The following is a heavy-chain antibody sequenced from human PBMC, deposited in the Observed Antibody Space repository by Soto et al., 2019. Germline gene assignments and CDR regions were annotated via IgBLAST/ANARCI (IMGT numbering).Heavy chain of an antibody. D-gene: IGHD6-19*01. CDR3: AKDPLRDSSGWSQDY. CDR1: GFTFSDYW. Sequence: TGGSLRLSCAASGFTFSDYWMHWVRQAPGKGLEWVSYISSSRSTINYADSVKGRFTISRDNSKNTLYLQMNSLRAEDTAVYYCAKDPLRDSSGWSQDYWGQGTLVTVSS. V-gene: IGHV3-48*01. J-gene: IGHJ4*02. CDR2: ISSSRSTI.